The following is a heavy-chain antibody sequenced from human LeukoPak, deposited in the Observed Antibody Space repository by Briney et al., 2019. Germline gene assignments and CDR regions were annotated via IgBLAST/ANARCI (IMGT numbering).Heavy chain of an antibody. CDR1: GGSISSYY. Sequence: SETLSLTCTVSGGSISSYYWSWIRQPPGKGLEWIGYIYYSGSTNYNPSLKSRVTISVDTSKNQFSLKLSSVTAADTAVYYCARADGSGSYNLDLDYWGQGTLVTVSS. CDR2: IYYSGST. CDR3: ARADGSGSYNLDLDY. V-gene: IGHV4-59*01. J-gene: IGHJ4*02. D-gene: IGHD3-10*01.